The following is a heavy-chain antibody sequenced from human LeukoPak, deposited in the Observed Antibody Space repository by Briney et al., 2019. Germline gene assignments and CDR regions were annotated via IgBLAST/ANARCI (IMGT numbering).Heavy chain of an antibody. CDR2: IKQDGSEK. Sequence: PGGSLRLSCAASGFTFSSYWMSWVRQAPGKGLEWVANIKQDGSEKYYVDSVKGRFTISRDNAKNSLYLQMNSLRAEDTAVYYCARDQSPRSHYDFWSGYYRGGEGLDVWGQGTTVTVSS. D-gene: IGHD3-3*01. CDR3: ARDQSPRSHYDFWSGYYRGGEGLDV. V-gene: IGHV3-7*01. J-gene: IGHJ6*02. CDR1: GFTFSSYW.